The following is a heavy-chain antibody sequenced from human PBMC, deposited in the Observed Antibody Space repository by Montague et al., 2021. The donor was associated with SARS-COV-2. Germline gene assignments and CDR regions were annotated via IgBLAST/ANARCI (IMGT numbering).Heavy chain of an antibody. D-gene: IGHD3-22*01. Sequence: TLSLTCTVSGGSISSGGYYWSWIHQHPGKGLEWIGYIYYSGSTYYNPSLKSRVTISVDTSKNQFSLKMSSVTAADTAVYYCARSPEPMIILIITSLNWYFDLWDRGTLVTVSS. J-gene: IGHJ2*01. V-gene: IGHV4-31*03. CDR2: IYYSGST. CDR1: GGSISSGGYY. CDR3: ARSPEPMIILIITSLNWYFDL.